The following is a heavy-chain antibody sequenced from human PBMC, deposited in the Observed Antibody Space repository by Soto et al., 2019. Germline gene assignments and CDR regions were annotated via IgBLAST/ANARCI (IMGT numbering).Heavy chain of an antibody. D-gene: IGHD3-10*01. CDR3: ARNMDYYYGPGSGNGHGF. J-gene: IGHJ6*02. CDR2: ISAYNGNT. CDR1: GYTFSSFG. Sequence: QVQLVQSGPEVKKPGASVKVSCRASGYTFSSFGISWVRQAPGQGLEWMGWISAYNGNTNYAQSLQGRVTMTTDTSTGTAYMELSRLTSDDTAIYYCARNMDYYYGPGSGNGHGFWGQGTAVTVFS. V-gene: IGHV1-18*04.